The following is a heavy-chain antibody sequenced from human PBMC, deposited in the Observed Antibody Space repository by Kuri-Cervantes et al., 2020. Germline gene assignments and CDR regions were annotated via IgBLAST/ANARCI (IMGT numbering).Heavy chain of an antibody. CDR3: ARIYCSGGSCYDMDV. CDR2: IDWDDDK. D-gene: IGHD2-15*01. Sequence: SGPTLVKPTQTLTLTCTFSGFSLSTSGMCVSWIRQPPGKALEWLARIDWDDDKYYSTSLKTRLTISKDTSKSQVVLTMTNMDPVDTATYYCARIYCSGGSCYDMDVWGQGTTVTVSS. J-gene: IGHJ6*02. V-gene: IGHV2-70*11. CDR1: GFSLSTSGMC.